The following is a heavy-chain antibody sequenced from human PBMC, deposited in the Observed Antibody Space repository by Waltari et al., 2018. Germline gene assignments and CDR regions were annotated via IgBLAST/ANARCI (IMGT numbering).Heavy chain of an antibody. CDR3: ARDGISSTQSGYFDY. J-gene: IGHJ4*02. D-gene: IGHD6-13*01. Sequence: EVRLVESGGGLVKPGGSLRLSCAASGFTFSSDGMNWVRRAPGKVLGWASSISSLSKYTYYADSVKGRFTISRDNAKNSLYLQMNSLRAEDTAVYFCARDGISSTQSGYFDYWGQGVLVTVSS. V-gene: IGHV3-21*01. CDR2: ISSLSKYT. CDR1: GFTFSSDG.